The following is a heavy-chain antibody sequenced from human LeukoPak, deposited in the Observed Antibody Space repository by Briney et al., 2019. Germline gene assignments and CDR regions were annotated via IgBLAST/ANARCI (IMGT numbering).Heavy chain of an antibody. CDR2: IYNSGST. V-gene: IGHV4-61*01. CDR1: GGSVSSGNYY. CDR3: ARDPSGYFNY. Sequence: NSSETLSLTCTVSGGSVSSGNYYWSWIRQPPGKGLEWIGYIYNSGSTNYNPSLKSRVTISVDTSKNQFSLKLSSMTAADTAVYYCARDPSGYFNYWGQGTLATVSS. D-gene: IGHD3-22*01. J-gene: IGHJ4*02.